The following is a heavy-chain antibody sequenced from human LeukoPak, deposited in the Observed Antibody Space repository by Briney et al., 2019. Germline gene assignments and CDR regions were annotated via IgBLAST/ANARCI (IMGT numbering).Heavy chain of an antibody. CDR2: IYYSGST. J-gene: IGHJ4*02. V-gene: IGHV4-59*08. Sequence: SETLSLTCTVSGGSISSYYWSWIRQPPGKGLEWIGYIYYSGSTNYNPSLKSRVTISVDTSKNQCTLKLSSVTAADSAIYYCASHYYGSGISANVWGQGTLVTVSS. CDR1: GGSISSYY. CDR3: ASHYYGSGISANV. D-gene: IGHD3-10*01.